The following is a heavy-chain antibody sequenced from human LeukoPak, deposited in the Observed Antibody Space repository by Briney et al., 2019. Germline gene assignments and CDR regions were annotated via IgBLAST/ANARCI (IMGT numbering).Heavy chain of an antibody. V-gene: IGHV4-34*01. Sequence: SETLSLTCAVYGGSFSGHYWSWIRQPPGKGLEWIGEINHSGSTNYNPSLKSRVTISVDTSKNQFSLKLSSVTAADTAVYYCARSAVAGKGETVNWFDPWGQGTLVTVSS. CDR3: ARSAVAGKGETVNWFDP. CDR1: GGSFSGHY. D-gene: IGHD6-19*01. J-gene: IGHJ5*02. CDR2: INHSGST.